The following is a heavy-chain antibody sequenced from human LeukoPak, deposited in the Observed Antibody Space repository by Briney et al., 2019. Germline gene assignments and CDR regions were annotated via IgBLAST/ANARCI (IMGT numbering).Heavy chain of an antibody. CDR2: ISTDNGNT. CDR3: AITMDCSSTSCYEVVDY. Sequence: GASVKVSCKPSGYTFTSYGITWVRQAPGQGLEWMGWISTDNGNTNYAQKLQGRVTMTTDTSTSTAYMELRSLRSDDTAVYYCAITMDCSSTSCYEVVDYWGQGTLVTVSS. J-gene: IGHJ4*02. D-gene: IGHD2-2*01. V-gene: IGHV1-18*01. CDR1: GYTFTSYG.